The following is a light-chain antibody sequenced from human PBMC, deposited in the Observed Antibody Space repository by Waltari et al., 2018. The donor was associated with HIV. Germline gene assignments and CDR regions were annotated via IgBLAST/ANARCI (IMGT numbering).Light chain of an antibody. CDR1: SSDVGGYNY. J-gene: IGLJ2*01. Sequence: QSALTQPASVSGSPGQSITISCTGTSSDVGGYNYVSWYQQHPGKAPKLMMYEVSNRPSWFSNRFSGSKSGNTASLTISGLQAEDEADYYCSSYTSSSTVVFGGGTKLTVL. V-gene: IGLV2-14*01. CDR2: EVS. CDR3: SSYTSSSTVV.